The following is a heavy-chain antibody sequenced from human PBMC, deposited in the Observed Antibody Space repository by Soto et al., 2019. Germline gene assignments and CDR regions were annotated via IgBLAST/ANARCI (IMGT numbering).Heavy chain of an antibody. Sequence: SEPLSLTCSVSGGSINSYWWSWIRQPAGKGLEWIGRVYSSGTTDYNPSLNSRATMSVETSKNQFSLKLSSVTAADTAVYYCARDIGSFAYGEGYWGQGIQVTVAS. J-gene: IGHJ4*02. CDR1: GGSINSYW. D-gene: IGHD3-10*01. CDR2: VYSSGTT. V-gene: IGHV4-4*07. CDR3: ARDIGSFAYGEGY.